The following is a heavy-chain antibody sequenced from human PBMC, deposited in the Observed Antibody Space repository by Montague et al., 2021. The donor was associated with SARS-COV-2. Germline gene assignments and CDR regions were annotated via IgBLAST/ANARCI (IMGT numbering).Heavy chain of an antibody. D-gene: IGHD4/OR15-4a*01. V-gene: IGHV4-59*01. CDR1: GTSITSYY. Sequence: SETLSLTCSVSGTSITSYYWNWIRQPPGKGLEWIGYIPDSGSTNYSPSLKSRVTMSVDTSKNQMSLKLTSVTAADTAVYYCARGCLSYCGAVSDCYGMDVWGQGTTVTVSS. CDR2: IPDSGST. J-gene: IGHJ6*02. CDR3: ARGCLSYCGAVSDCYGMDV.